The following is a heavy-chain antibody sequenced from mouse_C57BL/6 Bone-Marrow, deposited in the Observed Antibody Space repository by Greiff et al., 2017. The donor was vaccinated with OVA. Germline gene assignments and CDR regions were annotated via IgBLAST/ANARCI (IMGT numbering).Heavy chain of an antibody. CDR1: GYTFTSYG. V-gene: IGHV1-81*01. J-gene: IGHJ4*01. CDR3: AKGSRDAMDY. CDR2: IYPRSGNT. Sequence: VKLVESGAELARPGASVKLSCKASGYTFTSYGISWVKQRTGQGLEWIGEIYPRSGNTYYNEKFKGKATLTADKSSSTAYMELRSLTSEDSAVYFCAKGSRDAMDYWGQGTSVTVSS.